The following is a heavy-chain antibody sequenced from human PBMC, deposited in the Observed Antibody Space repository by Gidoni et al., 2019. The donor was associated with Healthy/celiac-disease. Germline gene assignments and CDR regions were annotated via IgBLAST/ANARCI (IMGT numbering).Heavy chain of an antibody. V-gene: IGHV4-39*02. CDR3: ARGYCSSTSCYYYYYGMDV. CDR1: GGSISSSSYY. D-gene: IGHD2-2*01. J-gene: IGHJ6*02. CDR2: IYFSGDT. Sequence: QRQLQESGPGLVKASETLSLTCTVSGGSISSSSYYWGWIRQPPGKGLEWIGNIYFSGDTYYNPSLKSRVNISVETSMNKFSLRLSSVTAADTAVYYCARGYCSSTSCYYYYYGMDVWGQGTTVTVSS.